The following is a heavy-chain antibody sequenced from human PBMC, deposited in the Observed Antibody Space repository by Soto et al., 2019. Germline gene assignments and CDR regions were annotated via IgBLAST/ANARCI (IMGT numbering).Heavy chain of an antibody. J-gene: IGHJ4*02. Sequence: GGSLRLSCAASGFTFSTYAMTWVRQAPGKGLEWVSDISNSGGSTYYADSVKGRFTISRDNSESTLYLQMTSLRAEDTAIYYCATHGSGYDRHCXYWGPGTLVXVSS. CDR2: ISNSGGST. CDR1: GFTFSTYA. V-gene: IGHV3-23*01. D-gene: IGHD5-12*01. CDR3: ATHGSGYDRHCXY.